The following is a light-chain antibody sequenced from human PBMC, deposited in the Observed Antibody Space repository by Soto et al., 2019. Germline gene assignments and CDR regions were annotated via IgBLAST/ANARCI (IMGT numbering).Light chain of an antibody. V-gene: IGKV1-9*01. CDR3: QQLNSYLFT. CDR2: AAS. Sequence: DLQLTQSPSFLSASVGDRVTITCRASQGISSYLAWYQQKPGKAPKLLIYAASTLQSGVPSRFSGSVSGTEFTLTISSLQPEDFATYYCQQLNSYLFTFGPGTKVDIK. J-gene: IGKJ3*01. CDR1: QGISSY.